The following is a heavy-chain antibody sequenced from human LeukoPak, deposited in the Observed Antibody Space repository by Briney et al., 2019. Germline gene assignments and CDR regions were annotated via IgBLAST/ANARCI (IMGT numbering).Heavy chain of an antibody. Sequence: SQTLSLTCTVSGGSISSGSYYWSWIRQPAGKGLEWIGRIYTSGSTNYNPSLKSRVTISVDTSKNQFSLKLSSVTAADTAVYYCARGTFNDFWSGYYGSPFDYWGQGTLVTVSS. D-gene: IGHD3-3*01. V-gene: IGHV4-61*02. CDR2: IYTSGST. CDR1: GGSISSGSYY. J-gene: IGHJ4*02. CDR3: ARGTFNDFWSGYYGSPFDY.